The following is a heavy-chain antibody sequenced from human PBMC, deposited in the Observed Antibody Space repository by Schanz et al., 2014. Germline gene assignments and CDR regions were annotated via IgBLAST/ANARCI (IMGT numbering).Heavy chain of an antibody. V-gene: IGHV3-48*01. CDR1: GFTFSSYA. D-gene: IGHD3-10*01. Sequence: EVQLVESGGGLVQPGRSLRLSCTASGFTFSSYAMSWVRQAPGKGLEWLSYIATSSSTRHYADSVKGRVTISRDNAKNSVSLQMRRLRVEDTAVYYCASGVHVSSLQKGLQFWGRGTLVIVSS. CDR2: IATSSSTR. CDR3: ASGVHVSSLQKGLQF. J-gene: IGHJ1*01.